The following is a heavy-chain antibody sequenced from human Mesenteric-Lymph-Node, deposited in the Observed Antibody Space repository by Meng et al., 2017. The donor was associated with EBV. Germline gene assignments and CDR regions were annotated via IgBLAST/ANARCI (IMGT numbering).Heavy chain of an antibody. V-gene: IGHV3-21*01. CDR1: GFPFSSYS. D-gene: IGHD3-16*01. Sequence: EVQLVESGGXLVKPGGXLRLSCAASGFPFSSYSMNWVRQAPGKGLEWVSSIFTSGNIYYADSVKGRFTISRDNAKNSLYLLMNNLRVEDTAVYYCTRALGDSTAYWGQGTLVTVSS. CDR3: TRALGDSTAY. J-gene: IGHJ4*02. CDR2: IFTSGNI.